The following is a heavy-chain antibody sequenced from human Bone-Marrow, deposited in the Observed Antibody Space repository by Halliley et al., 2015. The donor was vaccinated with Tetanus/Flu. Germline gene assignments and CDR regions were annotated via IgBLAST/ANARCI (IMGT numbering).Heavy chain of an antibody. D-gene: IGHD2-8*01. J-gene: IGHJ2*01. CDR2: IGVGYDT. Sequence: LEWVSAIGVGYDTYYEDSVKGRFTISRDNAKNSVFLQMNSLRAEDTAVYYCARESSTDMYGYYNLWGRGTLVTVSS. V-gene: IGHV3-13*01. CDR3: ARESSTDMYGYYNL.